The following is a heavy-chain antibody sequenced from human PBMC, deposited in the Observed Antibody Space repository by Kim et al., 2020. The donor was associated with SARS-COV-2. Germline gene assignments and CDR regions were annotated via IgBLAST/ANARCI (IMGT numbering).Heavy chain of an antibody. Sequence: GGSLRLSCAVSGFTFRNFGMNWVRQAPGKGLEWVAVIRHDGGKEFYAESVEGRFSISRDNYKDTLYLQMHDLRVEDTAVYYCTRDALSNDYYNGEDYWGQGTLVTVSS. CDR2: IRHDGGKE. D-gene: IGHD3-22*01. CDR3: TRDALSNDYYNGEDY. J-gene: IGHJ4*02. CDR1: GFTFRNFG. V-gene: IGHV3-33*01.